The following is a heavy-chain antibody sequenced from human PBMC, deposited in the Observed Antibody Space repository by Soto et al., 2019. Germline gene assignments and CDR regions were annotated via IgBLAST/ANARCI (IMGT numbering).Heavy chain of an antibody. J-gene: IGHJ5*02. CDR1: GGSINYNSYY. CDR3: ARLVVVAAVAHA. CDR2: IFYTGTT. Sequence: PSETLSLTCSVSGGSINYNSYYWGWIRQPPGKGLEWVGGIFYTGTTYYSPSLKDRVTISVDTSKNSFSLNLTSVTAADTAVYFCARLVVVAAVAHAWGPGTLVTGFS. D-gene: IGHD2-15*01. V-gene: IGHV4-39*02.